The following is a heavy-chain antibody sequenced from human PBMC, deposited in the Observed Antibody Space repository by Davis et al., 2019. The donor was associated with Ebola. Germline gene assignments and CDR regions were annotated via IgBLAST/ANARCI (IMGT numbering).Heavy chain of an antibody. J-gene: IGHJ2*01. Sequence: AASVKVSCKASGYTFTDYYIHWVRQAPGQGLEWMGWITPNSGGTKYAQRFQGRVTMTRDTSISTAFMELSSLRHDDTAMYYCARLPHGTGDWHFDLWGRGTLVTVSS. CDR3: ARLPHGTGDWHFDL. CDR1: GYTFTDYY. D-gene: IGHD1-14*01. CDR2: ITPNSGGT. V-gene: IGHV1-2*02.